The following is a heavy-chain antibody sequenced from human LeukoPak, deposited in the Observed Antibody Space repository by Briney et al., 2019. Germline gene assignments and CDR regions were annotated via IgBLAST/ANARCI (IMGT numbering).Heavy chain of an antibody. CDR3: ARGVVTDDYYMDV. CDR1: GGSVNSGRYY. CDR2: LYTNDNT. J-gene: IGHJ6*03. D-gene: IGHD2-21*02. V-gene: IGHV4-61*02. Sequence: PSETLSLTCTVSGGSVNSGRYYWTWIRQPAGKGLEWIGRLYTNDNTNYNPSLESRVSISLDTSKSQFYLQLTSVTAADTAVYLCARGVVTDDYYMDVWGKGTTVTVSS.